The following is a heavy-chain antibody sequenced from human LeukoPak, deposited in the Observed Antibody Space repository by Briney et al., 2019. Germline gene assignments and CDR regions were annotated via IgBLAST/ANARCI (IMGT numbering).Heavy chain of an antibody. V-gene: IGHV3-53*01. D-gene: IGHD6-13*01. J-gene: IGHJ6*03. CDR3: ARGEQLPYYYYYMDV. CDR2: IYSGGST. Sequence: GGSLRLSCAASGFTVSSNYMSWVRQAPGKGLEWVSVIYSGGSTYYADSVKGRFTTSRDNSKNTLYLQMNSLRAEDTAVYYCARGEQLPYYYYYMDVWGKGTTVTVSS. CDR1: GFTVSSNY.